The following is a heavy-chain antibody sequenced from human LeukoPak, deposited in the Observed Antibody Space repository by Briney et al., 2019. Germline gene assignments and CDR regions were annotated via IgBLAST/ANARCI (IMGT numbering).Heavy chain of an antibody. CDR2: ISYDGSNK. CDR1: GFTFSSYA. CDR3: ARDENGMDV. J-gene: IGHJ6*02. V-gene: IGHV3-30-3*01. Sequence: GGSLRLSCAASGFTFSSYAMHWVRQAPGKGLEWVAVISYDGSNKYYADSAKGRFTISRDNSKTTLYLQMNSLRAEDTAVYYCARDENGMDVWGQGTTVTVSS.